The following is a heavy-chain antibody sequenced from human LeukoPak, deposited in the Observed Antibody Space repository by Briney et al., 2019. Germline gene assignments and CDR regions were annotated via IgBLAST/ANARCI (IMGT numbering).Heavy chain of an antibody. CDR2: INSDGSST. Sequence: GGSLRLSCAASGFTFSSYWMHWVRQAPGKGLVWVSRINSDGSSTSYADSVKGRFTISRDNSKNTLYVQMNSLGAEDTAVYYCAKFRSGANDAFDIWGQGTMVTVSS. CDR1: GFTFSSYW. J-gene: IGHJ3*02. V-gene: IGHV3-74*01. CDR3: AKFRSGANDAFDI. D-gene: IGHD2-15*01.